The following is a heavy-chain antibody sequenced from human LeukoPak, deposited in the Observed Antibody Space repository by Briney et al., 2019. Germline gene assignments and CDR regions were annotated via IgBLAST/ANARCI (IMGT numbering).Heavy chain of an antibody. CDR2: IYSGGST. CDR3: ARDRFTSGDDYYYYYMDV. D-gene: IGHD3-16*01. CDR1: GFTFSSYV. J-gene: IGHJ6*03. Sequence: GGSLRLSCAASGFTFSSYVMHWVRQAPGKGLEWVSVIYSGGSTYYADSVKGRFTISRDNSKNTLYLQMNSLRAEDTAVYYCARDRFTSGDDYYYYYMDVWGKGTTVTVSS. V-gene: IGHV3-53*01.